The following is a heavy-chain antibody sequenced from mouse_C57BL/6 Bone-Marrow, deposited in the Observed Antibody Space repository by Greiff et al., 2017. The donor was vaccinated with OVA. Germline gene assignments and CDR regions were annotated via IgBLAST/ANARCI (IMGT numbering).Heavy chain of an antibody. CDR3: ARDYGKWYFDD. Sequence: VQLQQSGAELVRPGTSVKLSCKASGYTFTNYWIGWAKQRPGHGLEWIGDIYPGGGYTNYNEKFKGKATLTADKSSSTAYMQFSSLTSEDSAIYDCARDYGKWYFDDWGTGTTVTVSA. D-gene: IGHD2-1*01. CDR2: IYPGGGYT. V-gene: IGHV1-63*01. CDR1: GYTFTNYW. J-gene: IGHJ1*03.